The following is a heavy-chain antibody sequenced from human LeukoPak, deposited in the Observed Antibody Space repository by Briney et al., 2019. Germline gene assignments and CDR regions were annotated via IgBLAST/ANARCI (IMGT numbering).Heavy chain of an antibody. CDR3: AKATNYYGSGSAHFDY. J-gene: IGHJ4*02. CDR1: GFTFSSYA. D-gene: IGHD3-10*01. Sequence: PGGSLRLSCAASGFTFSSYAMSWVRQAPGKGLEWVSAIRGSGGSTYYADSVKGRFTIYRDNSTATLYLQMTSLSAEDTAVYYCAKATNYYGSGSAHFDYWGQGTLVTVSS. CDR2: IRGSGGST. V-gene: IGHV3-23*01.